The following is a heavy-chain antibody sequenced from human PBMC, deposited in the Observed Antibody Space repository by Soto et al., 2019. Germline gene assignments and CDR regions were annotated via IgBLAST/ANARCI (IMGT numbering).Heavy chain of an antibody. J-gene: IGHJ5*02. Sequence: ASVKVSCKASGYTFTSNWIHWMRRAPGQGLEWMGVINPRNRITKYAPRLQGRVTMTTDTSTNTLYMDLRSLTSEDTAVYYCARDHSIASSGAWWLDPWGQGTLVTVSS. CDR3: ARDHSIASSGAWWLDP. D-gene: IGHD6-13*01. CDR1: GYTFTSNW. V-gene: IGHV1-46*04. CDR2: INPRNRIT.